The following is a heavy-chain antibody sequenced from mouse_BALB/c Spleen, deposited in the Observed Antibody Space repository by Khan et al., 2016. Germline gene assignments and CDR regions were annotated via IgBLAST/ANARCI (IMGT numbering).Heavy chain of an antibody. CDR2: ISYSGST. V-gene: IGHV3-2*02. J-gene: IGHJ2*01. CDR3: ARTARIKY. Sequence: EVQLQESGPGLVKPSQSLSLTCTVTGYSITSGYGWNWIRQFPGNKLEWMGYISYSGSTTYNPSLKSRISITRDTSKNQFFLQLNSVTTEDTATXYCARTARIKYWGQGTTLTVSS. D-gene: IGHD1-2*01. CDR1: GYSITSGYG.